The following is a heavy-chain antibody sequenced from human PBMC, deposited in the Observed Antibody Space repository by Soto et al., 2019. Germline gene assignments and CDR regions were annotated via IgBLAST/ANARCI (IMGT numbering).Heavy chain of an antibody. CDR2: IYYSGST. D-gene: IGHD2-2*03. V-gene: IGHV4-59*08. CDR3: ARRYGYCFDY. J-gene: IGHJ4*02. Sequence: SETLSLTCTVSGGSISSYYWSWIRQPPGKGLEWIGYIYYSGSTNYNPSLKSRVTISVDTSKNQFSLRLSSVTAADTAVYYCARRYGYCFDYWGQGTLVTVSS. CDR1: GGSISSYY.